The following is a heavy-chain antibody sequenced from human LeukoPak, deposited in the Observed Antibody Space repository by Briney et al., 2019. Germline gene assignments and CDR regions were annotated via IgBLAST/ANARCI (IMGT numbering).Heavy chain of an antibody. CDR2: VNTDGRTT. CDR3: NGANANH. V-gene: IGHV3-74*01. CDR1: GFTFSSYW. D-gene: IGHD4/OR15-4a*01. J-gene: IGHJ1*01. Sequence: PGGSLRLSCAASGFTFSSYWMHWVRQAPGKGLVWVSGVNTDGRTTIYADSVKRRFTISRDNAKNTLYLQMNSLRAEDTAVYYCNGANANHWGQGTQVTVSS.